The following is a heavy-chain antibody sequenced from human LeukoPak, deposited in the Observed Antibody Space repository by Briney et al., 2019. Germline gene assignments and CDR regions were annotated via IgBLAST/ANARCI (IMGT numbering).Heavy chain of an antibody. CDR2: IYYSGST. V-gene: IGHV4-30-4*01. J-gene: IGHJ3*02. D-gene: IGHD3-22*01. CDR3: ARSYYYDSSGYYFDI. CDR1: GGSTSSGDYY. Sequence: KPSETLSLTCTVSGGSTSSGDYYWSWIRQPPGKGLEWIGYIYYSGSTYYNPSLKSRVTISVDTSKNQFSLKLSSVTAADTAVYYCARSYYYDSSGYYFDIWGQGTMVTVSS.